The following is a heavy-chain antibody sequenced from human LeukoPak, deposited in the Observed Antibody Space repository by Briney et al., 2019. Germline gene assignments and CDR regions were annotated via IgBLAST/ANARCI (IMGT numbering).Heavy chain of an antibody. D-gene: IGHD2-15*01. CDR3: ARGVADYYYGMDV. CDR2: INPNSGGT. CDR1: GYTFPGYY. V-gene: IGHV1-2*02. J-gene: IGHJ6*02. Sequence: GASVKVSCKASGYTFPGYYMHWLRQAPGQGLEWMGWINPNSGGTNYAQKFQGRVTMTRDTSISTAYMELSRLRSDDTAVYYCARGVADYYYGMDVWGQGTTVTVSS.